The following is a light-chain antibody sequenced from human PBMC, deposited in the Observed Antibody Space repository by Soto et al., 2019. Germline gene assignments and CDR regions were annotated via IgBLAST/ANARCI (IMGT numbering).Light chain of an antibody. V-gene: IGKV1-39*01. CDR1: QSISSS. CDR3: QQSYSTPQT. CDR2: AAS. Sequence: DSQITQSPSSLSASVGDRVTITCRASQSISSSLNWYQQKPGKVPKLLIYAASSLQSGVPSRFSGSGSGTDFTLTISSLQPEDFATYYCQQSYSTPQTFGPGTKVDIK. J-gene: IGKJ3*01.